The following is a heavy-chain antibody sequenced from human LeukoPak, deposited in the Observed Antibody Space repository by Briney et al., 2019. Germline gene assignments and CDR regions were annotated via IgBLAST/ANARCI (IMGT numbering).Heavy chain of an antibody. CDR3: ARPVNRAFDI. CDR2: IKQDGSEK. CDR1: GFTFSSYE. J-gene: IGHJ3*02. V-gene: IGHV3-7*01. D-gene: IGHD1-14*01. Sequence: GGSLRLSCAASGFTFSSYEMHWVRQAPGKGLEWVANIKQDGSEKYYVDSVKGRFTISRDNAKNSLYLQMNSLRAEDTAVYYCARPVNRAFDIWGQGTMVTVSS.